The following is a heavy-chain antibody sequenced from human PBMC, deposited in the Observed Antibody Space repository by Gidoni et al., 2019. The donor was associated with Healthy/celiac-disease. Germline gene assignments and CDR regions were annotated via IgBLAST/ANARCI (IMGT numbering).Heavy chain of an antibody. CDR2: MSGSGGSK. J-gene: IGHJ4*02. V-gene: IGHV3-23*01. D-gene: IGHD3-10*01. CDR1: GFPFSLSP. Sequence: ELPLLESGGGLVQPGGSLRLSCPASGFPFSLSPMSWGSQAPGQGLGRVSAMSGSGGSKDYEDSVKGRLTISRDNSKNTLYLQMNSLRAEDTAVYYCAKDRDYYGSGSYGGLDYWGQGTLVTVSS. CDR3: AKDRDYYGSGSYGGLDY.